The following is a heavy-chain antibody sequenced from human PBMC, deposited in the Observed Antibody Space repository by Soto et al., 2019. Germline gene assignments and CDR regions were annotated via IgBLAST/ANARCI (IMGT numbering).Heavy chain of an antibody. V-gene: IGHV3-53*01. D-gene: IGHD1-26*01. J-gene: IGHJ4*02. CDR2: LYTGTDT. CDR1: GFTVSSSY. Sequence: HPGGSLRLSCAASGFTVSSSYLTWVRQAPGKGLEWVAILYTGTDTVYADSVKGRFTISRDSSKNTLYLQMHSLRAEDTAMYFCARPRYTGTYSGRFLDYWGQGSLVTVSS. CDR3: ARPRYTGTYSGRFLDY.